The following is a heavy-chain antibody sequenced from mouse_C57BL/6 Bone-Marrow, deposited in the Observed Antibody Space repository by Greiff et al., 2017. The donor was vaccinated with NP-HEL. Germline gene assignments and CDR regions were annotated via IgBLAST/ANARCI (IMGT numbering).Heavy chain of an antibody. CDR3: ARQGGTFITTVVTNWEFYYFDY. V-gene: IGHV5-2*01. D-gene: IGHD1-1*01. Sequence: EVQLVESGGGLVQPGASLKLSCESNEYEFPSHDMSWVRKTPAHRLELVGAINSVGGSTYYPDTMEVRCIVSRDNAKNTLYLQMSSLRSEDTALYYCARQGGTFITTVVTNWEFYYFDYWGQGTTLTVSS. CDR2: INSVGGST. J-gene: IGHJ2*01. CDR1: EYEFPSHD.